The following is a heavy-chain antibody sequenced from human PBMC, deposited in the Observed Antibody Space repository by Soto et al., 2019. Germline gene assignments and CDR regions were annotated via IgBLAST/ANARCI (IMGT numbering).Heavy chain of an antibody. Sequence: PGGSLRLSCEASGFTFSTYWMSWVRRAPGKGLEWVATIRQDGSETQYLDSVKGRFTILRDNARNMVSLQMNSLRGEDTALYYCARGCGRPSSPYSFECWGQGALVTLSS. J-gene: IGHJ4*02. D-gene: IGHD2-2*01. V-gene: IGHV3-7*01. CDR1: GFTFSTYW. CDR2: IRQDGSET. CDR3: ARGCGRPSSPYSFEC.